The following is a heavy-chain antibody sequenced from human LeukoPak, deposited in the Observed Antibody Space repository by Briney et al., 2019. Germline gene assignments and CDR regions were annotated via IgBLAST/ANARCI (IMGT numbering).Heavy chain of an antibody. CDR2: ISHSGST. J-gene: IGHJ5*02. CDR1: GGTFSGYY. D-gene: IGHD3-9*01. V-gene: IGHV4-34*01. Sequence: SETLSLTCAVYGGTFSGYYWSWIRQPPGKGLEWIGEISHSGSTNYNPSLKSRVTISVDTSKNQFSLKLSSVTAADTAVYYCARGLSDILTGYYDGGRWFDPWGQGTLVTVSS. CDR3: ARGLSDILTGYYDGGRWFDP.